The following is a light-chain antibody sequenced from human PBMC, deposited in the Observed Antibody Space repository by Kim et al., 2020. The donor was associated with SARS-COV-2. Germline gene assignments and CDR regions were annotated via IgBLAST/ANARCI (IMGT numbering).Light chain of an antibody. CDR2: DVS. CDR1: SSDVSGYNY. V-gene: IGLV2-14*01. J-gene: IGLJ2*01. CDR3: SSYTSSSTLV. Sequence: QSALTQPASVSGSPGQSITISCTGSSSDVSGYNYVSWYQQHPGKAPKLTIYDVSKRPSGVSNRFSGSKSGNTASLTISGLQAEDEANYYCSSYTSSSTLVFGGGTQLTVL.